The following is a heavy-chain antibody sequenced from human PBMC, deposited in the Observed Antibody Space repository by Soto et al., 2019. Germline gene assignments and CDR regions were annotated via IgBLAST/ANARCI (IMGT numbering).Heavy chain of an antibody. Sequence: GGSLRLSCAASGFTFSSYSMNWVRQAPGKGLEWVSYISSSSSTIYYADSVKGRFTISRDNAKNSLYLQMNSLRDEDTAVYYCARDKDEPLLYRTGRFDYWGQGTLVTVSS. D-gene: IGHD2-2*02. V-gene: IGHV3-48*02. CDR2: ISSSSSTI. CDR3: ARDKDEPLLYRTGRFDY. CDR1: GFTFSSYS. J-gene: IGHJ4*02.